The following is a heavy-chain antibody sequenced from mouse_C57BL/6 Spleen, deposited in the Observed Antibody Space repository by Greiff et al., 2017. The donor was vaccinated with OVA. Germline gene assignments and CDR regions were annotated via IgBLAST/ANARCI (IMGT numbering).Heavy chain of an antibody. D-gene: IGHD4-1*01. V-gene: IGHV5-4*01. CDR1: GFTFSSYA. Sequence: EVQGVESGGGLVKPGGSLKLSCAASGFTFSSYAMSWVRQTPEKRLEWVATISDGGSYTYYPDNVKGRFTISRDNAKNNLYLQMSHLTSEDTAMDYCARRGAGTGDYWGQGTTLTVSS. CDR2: ISDGGSYT. J-gene: IGHJ2*01. CDR3: ARRGAGTGDY.